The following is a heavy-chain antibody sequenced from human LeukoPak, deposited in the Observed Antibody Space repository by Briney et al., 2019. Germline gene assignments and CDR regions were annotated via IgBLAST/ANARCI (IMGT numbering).Heavy chain of an antibody. D-gene: IGHD5-24*01. CDR2: ISAYNGNT. CDR1: GYTFTGYY. V-gene: IGHV1-18*04. J-gene: IGHJ6*03. CDR3: ARDLEMATTHYYYYYYYMDV. Sequence: ASVKVSCKASGYTFTGYYMHWVRQAPGQGLEWMGWISAYNGNTNYAQKLQGRVTMTTDTSTSTVYMELRSLRSDDTAVYYCARDLEMATTHYYYYYYYMDVWGKGTTVTVSS.